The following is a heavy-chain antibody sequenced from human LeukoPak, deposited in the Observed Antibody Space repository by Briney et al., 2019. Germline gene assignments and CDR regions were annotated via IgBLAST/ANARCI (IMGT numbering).Heavy chain of an antibody. CDR1: GFTFSSYA. D-gene: IGHD4-17*01. J-gene: IGHJ4*02. CDR2: ISYDGSNK. V-gene: IGHV3-30*18. Sequence: QSGGSLRLSCAASGFTFSSYAMHWVRQAPGKGLEWMAVISYDGSNKYYADSVKGRFTISRDNSKNTLYLQMNSLRAEDTAVYYCAKDEDPGDPTSPLDYWGQGTLVTVSS. CDR3: AKDEDPGDPTSPLDY.